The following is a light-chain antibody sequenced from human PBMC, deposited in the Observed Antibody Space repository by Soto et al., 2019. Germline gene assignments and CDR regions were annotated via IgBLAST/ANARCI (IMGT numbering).Light chain of an antibody. CDR1: QSISTR. V-gene: IGKV1-5*01. CDR3: QQYTDRPRT. CDR2: DVS. Sequence: DFQMTQSPATLSASVGDRVTLSCRASQSISTRVAWYQQKPGKAPRLLIYDVSAMKRGIPPRFSGSVSGTEFTLTISSLQSEDFAVYFCQQYTDRPRTFGQGTKVDI. J-gene: IGKJ1*01.